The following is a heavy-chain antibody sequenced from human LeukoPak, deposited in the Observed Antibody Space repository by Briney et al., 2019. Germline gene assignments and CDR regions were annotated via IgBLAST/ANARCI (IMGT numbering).Heavy chain of an antibody. CDR2: IYYSGST. CDR3: AREVITGHFDP. CDR1: GGSISSYY. J-gene: IGHJ5*02. V-gene: IGHV4-59*01. D-gene: IGHD1-20*01. Sequence: SETLSLTCTVSGGSISSYYWSWIRQPPGKGLEWIGYIYYSGSTNYNPSLKSRVTISVDTSGNQFSLKLSSVTVADTAVYYCAREVITGHFDPWGQGTLVTVSS.